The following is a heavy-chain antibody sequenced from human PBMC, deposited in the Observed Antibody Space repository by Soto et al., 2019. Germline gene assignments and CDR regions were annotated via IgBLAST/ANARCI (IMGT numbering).Heavy chain of an antibody. CDR2: INSDGSST. V-gene: IGHV3-74*01. CDR3: ASSLLTPFDY. CDR1: GFTFSSYW. D-gene: IGHD7-27*01. Sequence: EVQLVESGGGLVQPGGSLRLSCAASGFTFSSYWMHWFRQAPGKGLVWVSRINSDGSSTFYADSVKVRFTISRDNAKNTLYLQMNSLRADDTAVYYCASSLLTPFDYWGQGTLVTVSS. J-gene: IGHJ4*02.